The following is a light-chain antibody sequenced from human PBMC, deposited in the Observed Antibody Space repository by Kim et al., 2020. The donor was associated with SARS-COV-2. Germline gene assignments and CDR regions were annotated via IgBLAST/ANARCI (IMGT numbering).Light chain of an antibody. CDR2: AAS. CDR1: QSISTN. J-gene: IGKJ1*01. V-gene: IGKV3-15*01. Sequence: EIVMTQSPVTLSVSPGERVTLSCGASQSISTNLDWYQQKPGQGPRLLIYAASTRAAGVPARFSGSGSGTEFTLTISSLQPEDVAAYYCKKYNNGPWTFGQGTKVDIK. CDR3: KKYNNGPWT.